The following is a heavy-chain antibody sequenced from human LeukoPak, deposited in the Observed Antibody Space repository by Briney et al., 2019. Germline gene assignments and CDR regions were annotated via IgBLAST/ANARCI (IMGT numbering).Heavy chain of an antibody. D-gene: IGHD6-13*01. CDR2: IYHSGST. J-gene: IGHJ4*02. CDR1: GGSISSGGYY. V-gene: IGHV4-30-2*01. Sequence: SETLSLTCTVSGGSISSGGYYWSWIRQPPGKGLEWIGYIYHSGSTYYNPSLKSRVTISVDRSKNQFSLKLSSVTAADTAVYYCARDSGIAAAGTAWGQGTLVTVSS. CDR3: ARDSGIAAAGTA.